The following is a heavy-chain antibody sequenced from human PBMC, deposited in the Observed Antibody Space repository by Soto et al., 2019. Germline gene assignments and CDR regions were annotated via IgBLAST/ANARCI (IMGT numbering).Heavy chain of an antibody. D-gene: IGHD3-3*01. Sequence: GGSLRLSCAASGFTFSSYAMSWVRQAPGKGLEWVSAISGSGGSTYYADSVKGRFTISRDNSKNTLYLQMNSLRAEDTAVYYCAKARSPYDFWSGYHDYWGQGTPVTVSS. CDR3: AKARSPYDFWSGYHDY. CDR1: GFTFSSYA. CDR2: ISGSGGST. V-gene: IGHV3-23*01. J-gene: IGHJ4*02.